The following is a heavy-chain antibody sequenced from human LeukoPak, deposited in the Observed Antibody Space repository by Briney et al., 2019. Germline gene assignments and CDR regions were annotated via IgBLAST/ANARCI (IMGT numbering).Heavy chain of an antibody. D-gene: IGHD5-12*01. CDR3: ARGNGVATIERYYYYGMDV. CDR2: IYYSGST. V-gene: IGHV4-59*01. J-gene: IGHJ6*02. Sequence: SETLSLTCSVSGDSISSYYWSWIRRPPGKGLEWIGYIYYSGSTNYNPSLKSRVTISVDTSKNQFSLKLSSVTAADTAVYYSARGNGVATIERYYYYGMDVWGQGTTVTVSS. CDR1: GDSISSYY.